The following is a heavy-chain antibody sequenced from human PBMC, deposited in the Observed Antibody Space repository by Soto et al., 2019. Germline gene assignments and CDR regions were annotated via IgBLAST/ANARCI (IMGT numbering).Heavy chain of an antibody. V-gene: IGHV1-69*06. J-gene: IGHJ6*02. CDR1: GGAFSSYA. CDR2: IIPIFGTA. Sequence: SVKVSCKASGGAFSSYAISWVRQAPGQGLEWMGGIIPIFGTANYAQKFQGRVTITADKSTSTAYMELSSLRSEDTAVYYCARHYDSSGYGENYYYGMDVWGQGTTVTVSS. CDR3: ARHYDSSGYGENYYYGMDV. D-gene: IGHD3-22*01.